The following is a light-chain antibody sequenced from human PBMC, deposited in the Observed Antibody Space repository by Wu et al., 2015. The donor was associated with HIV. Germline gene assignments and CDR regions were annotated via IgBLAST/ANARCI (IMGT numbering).Light chain of an antibody. CDR1: QDVNDR. Sequence: VVLTQSPGTLSVSSGERVTLSCTTSQDVNDRVAWYKQRPGHPPSLLLSGASTRAAGVPDSFTGSGSGTDFTLTISSLGPEDVAVYFCQQYYYRPTFGGGTRVEIK. CDR2: GAS. CDR3: QQYYYRPT. V-gene: IGKV3-15*01. J-gene: IGKJ4*01.